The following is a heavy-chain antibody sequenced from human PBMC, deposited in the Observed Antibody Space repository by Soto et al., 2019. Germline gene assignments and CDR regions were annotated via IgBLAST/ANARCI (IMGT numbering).Heavy chain of an antibody. CDR1: GDSVSSKSAT. CDR3: ARALAGSYDY. V-gene: IGHV6-1*01. J-gene: IGHJ4*02. D-gene: IGHD1-26*01. Sequence: SQTLSLTCVISGDSVSSKSATWNWIRQSPSRGLERLGRTYYRSKWSTDYAVSVKGRITVSPDTSKNQFSLRLNSVTPEDTAVYYCARALAGSYDYWGQGTLVTVSS. CDR2: TYYRSKWST.